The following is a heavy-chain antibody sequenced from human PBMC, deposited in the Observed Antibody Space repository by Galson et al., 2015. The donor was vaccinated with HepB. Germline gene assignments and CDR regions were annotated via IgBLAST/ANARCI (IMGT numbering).Heavy chain of an antibody. D-gene: IGHD1-26*01. CDR2: ISYDGSNK. V-gene: IGHV3-30*18. CDR1: GFTFSSYG. J-gene: IGHJ4*02. Sequence: SLRLSCAASGFTFSSYGMHWVRQAPGKGLEWVAVISYDGSNKYYADSVKGRFTISRDNSKNTLYLQMNSLRAEDTAVYYCAKCSGSYSDLEYFDYWGQGTLVTVSS. CDR3: AKCSGSYSDLEYFDY.